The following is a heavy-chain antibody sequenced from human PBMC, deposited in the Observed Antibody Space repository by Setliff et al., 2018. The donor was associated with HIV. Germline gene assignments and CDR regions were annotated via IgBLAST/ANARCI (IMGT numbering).Heavy chain of an antibody. V-gene: IGHV4-39*07. CDR1: GGSNSSGDYY. CDR2: IYYDGRT. Sequence: PSETLSLTCTVSGGSNSSGDYYWSWIRQPPGKGLEWIGSIYYDGRTFYKPSLKSRLTISVDTSQNQFSLKLSSVTAADTAIYYCARRIYGNNPYFDYWSQGTLVTVSS. J-gene: IGHJ4*02. D-gene: IGHD4-17*01. CDR3: ARRIYGNNPYFDY.